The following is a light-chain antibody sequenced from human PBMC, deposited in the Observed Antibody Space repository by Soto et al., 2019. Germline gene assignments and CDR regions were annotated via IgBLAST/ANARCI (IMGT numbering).Light chain of an antibody. Sequence: IALTQSPATLSVSPGERVTLSCRASENVGTNLAWYQQRPGQPPRLLIYGSSTRATGISATFSGSGSRTEFTLTISSLQSEDSAVYYCQQDNNWGLSFGGGTRVEIK. CDR3: QQDNNWGLS. V-gene: IGKV3D-15*01. CDR1: ENVGTN. J-gene: IGKJ4*01. CDR2: GSS.